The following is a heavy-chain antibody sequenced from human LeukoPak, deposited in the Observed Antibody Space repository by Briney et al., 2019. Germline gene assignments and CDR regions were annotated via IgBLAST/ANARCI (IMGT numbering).Heavy chain of an antibody. J-gene: IGHJ4*02. CDR3: VKEGSAYDY. Sequence: GGXLRLSCAASGFTFSSYAMSWVRQGPGKGLEWVSAISGSGGSTYYADSVKGRFTISRDNSKITLYLQMNSLRAEDTAVYYCVKEGSAYDYRGQGTLVTVSS. D-gene: IGHD3-10*01. V-gene: IGHV3-23*01. CDR2: ISGSGGST. CDR1: GFTFSSYA.